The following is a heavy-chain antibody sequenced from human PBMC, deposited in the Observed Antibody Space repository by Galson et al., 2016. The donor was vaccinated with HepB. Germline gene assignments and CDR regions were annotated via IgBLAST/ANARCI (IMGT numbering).Heavy chain of an antibody. V-gene: IGHV3-30*18. J-gene: IGHJ4*02. CDR2: ISYDGSNK. CDR1: GFTFSTYG. CDR3: AKDPYSNYVVDY. Sequence: SLRLSCAASGFTFSTYGMHWVRQAPGKGLEWVAVISYDGSNKYYGDSVKGRFTISRDNSKNTLYLQLNSLRAEDTAVYYCAKDPYSNYVVDYWGQGTLVTVSS. D-gene: IGHD4-11*01.